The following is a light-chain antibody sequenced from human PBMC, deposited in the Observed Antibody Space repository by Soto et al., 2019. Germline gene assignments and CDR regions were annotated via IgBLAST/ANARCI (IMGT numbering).Light chain of an antibody. J-gene: IGKJ5*01. CDR1: QSISNY. CDR2: AAS. CDR3: QEASRIPIT. Sequence: DILMTQSPSSLASSVGDRVTITCRASQSISNYLNWYQQKPGKAPNLLIYAASTLQSGVPSRFSGGGSGTGFTLTISSLQPEDFATYYCQEASRIPITFGQGTRREIK. V-gene: IGKV1-39*01.